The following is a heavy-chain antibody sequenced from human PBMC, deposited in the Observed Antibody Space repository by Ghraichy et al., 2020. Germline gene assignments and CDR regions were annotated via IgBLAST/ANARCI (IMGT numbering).Heavy chain of an antibody. Sequence: LRLSCTVSGGSISSYYWSWLRQPPGKGLEWIGNIDFSGGSKYSPSLTSRVTISVDTSKNQFSLKLDSVTAADTAVYYCARAMRFHWYFDLWGRGSLVTVSS. CDR1: GGSISSYY. CDR2: IDFSGGS. J-gene: IGHJ2*01. CDR3: ARAMRFHWYFDL. V-gene: IGHV4-59*01.